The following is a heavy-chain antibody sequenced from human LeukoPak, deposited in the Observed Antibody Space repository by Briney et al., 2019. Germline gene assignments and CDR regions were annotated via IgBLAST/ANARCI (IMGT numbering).Heavy chain of an antibody. V-gene: IGHV3-7*01. Sequence: PGGSLRLSCAASGFTFSSYWMSWVRQAPGKGLEWVANIKQDGSEKYHVDSVKGRFTISRDNAKNSLYLQMNSLRAEDTAVYYCARGGYFDWLSFWGQGTLVTVSS. D-gene: IGHD3-9*01. J-gene: IGHJ4*02. CDR1: GFTFSSYW. CDR3: ARGGYFDWLSF. CDR2: IKQDGSEK.